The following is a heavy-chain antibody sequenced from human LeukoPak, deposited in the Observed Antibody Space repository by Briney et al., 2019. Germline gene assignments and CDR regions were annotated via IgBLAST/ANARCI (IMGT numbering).Heavy chain of an antibody. D-gene: IGHD3-3*01. CDR2: IFYSGSS. J-gene: IGHJ4*02. CDR1: GGSITSSSYY. CDR3: ARGGFTSPFDY. V-gene: IGHV4-39*01. Sequence: PSETLSLTCAVSGGSITSSSYYWGWIRQPPGKGLEWIGSIFYSGSSHYNPSLKSRLTISVDTSKNQFSLRLSSVTAADTAVYYCARGGFTSPFDYRGQGTLVTVSS.